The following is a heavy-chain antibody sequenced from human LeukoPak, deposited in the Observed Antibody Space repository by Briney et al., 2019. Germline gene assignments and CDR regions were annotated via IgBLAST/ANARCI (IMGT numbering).Heavy chain of an antibody. Sequence: PGGSLRLSCAASGFSFSTYWMHWVRQVPRKGLVWVSRINSDGSSTTYADSVKGRFTISRDNTKKMPYLQMNSLRAEDTAVYYCARTRYIDYWGQGTLVTVSS. J-gene: IGHJ4*02. V-gene: IGHV3-74*03. CDR2: INSDGSST. CDR3: ARTRYIDY. CDR1: GFSFSTYW.